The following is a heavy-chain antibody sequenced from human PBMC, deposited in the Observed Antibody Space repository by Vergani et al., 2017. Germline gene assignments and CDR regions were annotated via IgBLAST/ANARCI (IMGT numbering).Heavy chain of an antibody. D-gene: IGHD3-3*01. J-gene: IGHJ6*02. CDR2: IRSKAYGGTT. V-gene: IGHV3-49*03. CDR3: SRGITIFGVVPSCYYYYGMDV. Sequence: EVQLVESGGGLVQPGRSLRLSCTASGFTFGDYAMSWFRQAPGKGLEWVGFIRSKAYGGTTEYAASVKGRFTISRDDSKSITYLQMKSLKTEDTAVYYCSRGITIFGVVPSCYYYYGMDVWGQGTTVTVSS. CDR1: GFTFGDYA.